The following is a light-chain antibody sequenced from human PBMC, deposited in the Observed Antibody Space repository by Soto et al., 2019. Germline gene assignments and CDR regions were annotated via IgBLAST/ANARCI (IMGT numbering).Light chain of an antibody. J-gene: IGLJ2*01. CDR1: SSDVGDYKF. V-gene: IGLV2-8*01. CDR2: EVN. Sequence: QSALTQPPSASGSPGQSVTISCTGTSSDVGDYKFVSWYQQHPGKAPKLLMYEVNRLPPGVPDRFSGSKSGNTASLTVSGLQAEDEAEYCSSSYAGNNNVVFGGGTKLTVL. CDR3: SSYAGNNNVV.